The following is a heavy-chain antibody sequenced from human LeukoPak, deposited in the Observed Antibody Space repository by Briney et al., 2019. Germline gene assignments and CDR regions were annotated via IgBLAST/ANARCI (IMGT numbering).Heavy chain of an antibody. CDR1: GFSW. J-gene: IGHJ4*02. CDR2: IKHDESDK. CDR3: ASHDSWRFEY. V-gene: IGHV3-7*01. Sequence: GGSLRLSCVASGFSWMSWVRQAPGKGLEWVANIKHDESDKHHADSLEGRFTVSRDNAKNSLYLQMNSLRAEDTGVYYCASHDSWRFEYWGQGTQVTVSS. D-gene: IGHD2-15*01.